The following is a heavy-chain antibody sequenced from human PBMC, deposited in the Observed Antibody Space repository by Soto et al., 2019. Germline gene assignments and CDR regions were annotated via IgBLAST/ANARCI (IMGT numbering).Heavy chain of an antibody. V-gene: IGHV3-23*01. CDR2: ITSSGGGT. D-gene: IGHD3-22*01. CDR3: ATKRARDDSSGNY. CDR1: GFTFSSYA. Sequence: EVQLLESGGGLVQPGGSLRLSCAASGFTFSSYAMSWVRQAPGKGLEWVSAITSSGGGTYYADSVKGRFTISRDNSKNTLILQMNSLRAEDTAVYYCATKRARDDSSGNYWGQGTLVTVSS. J-gene: IGHJ4*02.